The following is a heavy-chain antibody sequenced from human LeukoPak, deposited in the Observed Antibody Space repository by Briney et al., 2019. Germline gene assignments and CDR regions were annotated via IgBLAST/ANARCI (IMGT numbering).Heavy chain of an antibody. Sequence: GGSQRLSCAAFGLIFNKYWMRWVRQARGKGLEGVANIKQDGSEKYYVDSVKGRFTISRDNAKNSLYLQMSSLRAEDTAVYYCARRRYSGSSQHFDYWGQGTLVTVSS. V-gene: IGHV3-7*01. CDR1: GLIFNKYW. J-gene: IGHJ4*02. CDR3: ARRRYSGSSQHFDY. CDR2: IKQDGSEK. D-gene: IGHD1-26*01.